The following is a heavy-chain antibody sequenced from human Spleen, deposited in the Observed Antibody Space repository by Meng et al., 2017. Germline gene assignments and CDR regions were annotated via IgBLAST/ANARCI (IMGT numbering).Heavy chain of an antibody. CDR2: INNSGST. D-gene: IGHD4-11*01. Sequence: HVQLQQLGPGLLNPSDTRAPTCVVSGWSVRYYYWSWIRQAPGKGLEWIGEINNSGSTNYNPSLESRATISVDTSQNNLSLKLSSVTAADSAVYYCARGPTTMAHDFDYWGQGTLVTVSS. V-gene: IGHV4-34*01. J-gene: IGHJ4*02. CDR3: ARGPTTMAHDFDY. CDR1: GWSVRYYY.